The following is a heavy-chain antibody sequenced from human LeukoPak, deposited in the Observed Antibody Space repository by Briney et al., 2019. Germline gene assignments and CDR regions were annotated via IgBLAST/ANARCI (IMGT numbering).Heavy chain of an antibody. CDR1: GFTFDDYG. V-gene: IGHV3-20*04. CDR2: INWNGGST. Sequence: GGSLRLSCAASGFTFDDYGMSWVRQAPGKGLEWVSGINWNGGSTGYADSVKGRFTISRDNAKNSLYLQMNSLRAEDTALYCCARELGYCSGGSCERNYYFDYWGQGTLVTVSS. D-gene: IGHD2-15*01. CDR3: ARELGYCSGGSCERNYYFDY. J-gene: IGHJ4*02.